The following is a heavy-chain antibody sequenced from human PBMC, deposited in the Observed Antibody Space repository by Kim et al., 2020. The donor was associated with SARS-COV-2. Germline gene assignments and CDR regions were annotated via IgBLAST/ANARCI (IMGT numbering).Heavy chain of an antibody. Sequence: ASVKVSCKDSGYTFTAYYMHWVRQAPGQGLEWMGWINPISGGTNYAHNFQGRVTMTRDTSISTVYMELSRLRSDDTAVYYCARDLYDSTFDYWGQGTLVTVSS. J-gene: IGHJ4*02. CDR3: ARDLYDSTFDY. D-gene: IGHD3-22*01. V-gene: IGHV1-2*02. CDR1: GYTFTAYY. CDR2: INPISGGT.